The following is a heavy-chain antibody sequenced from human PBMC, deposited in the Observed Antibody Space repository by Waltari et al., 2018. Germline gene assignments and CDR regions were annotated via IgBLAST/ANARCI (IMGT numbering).Heavy chain of an antibody. CDR1: GFAFSTYS. Sequence: EVQLLESGGGLVQPGGSLRLSCAASGFAFSTYSMSWVRQAPGKGMACDSGTSGSGDSPYDSDSVKRRCTLPRDHSKNTVDLQMNSLRAEDTAVYYCEKCCDDSSGYWGQGTLVTVSS. CDR3: EKCCDDSSGY. J-gene: IGHJ4*02. V-gene: IGHV3-23*01. D-gene: IGHD3-22*01. CDR2: TSGSGDSP.